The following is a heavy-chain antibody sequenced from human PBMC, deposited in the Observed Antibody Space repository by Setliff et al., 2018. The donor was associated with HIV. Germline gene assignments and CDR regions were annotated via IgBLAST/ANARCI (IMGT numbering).Heavy chain of an antibody. CDR3: AKNLFSSRWSPLDY. J-gene: IGHJ4*02. CDR1: GFTFSRYG. D-gene: IGHD6-13*01. Sequence: GGSLRLSCAASGFTFSRYGMHWVRQAPGKGLEWVAFIRYDESDKDYADSVKGRFTISRDNSKNTLYLQMNSLRSEDSAVYYCAKNLFSSRWSPLDYWGQGTLVTVSS. V-gene: IGHV3-30*02. CDR2: IRYDESDK.